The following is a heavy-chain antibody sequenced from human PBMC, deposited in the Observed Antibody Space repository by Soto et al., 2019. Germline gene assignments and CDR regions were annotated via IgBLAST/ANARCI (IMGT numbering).Heavy chain of an antibody. D-gene: IGHD1-7*01. CDR3: ARGGWNYGPGPFDL. CDR2: ISAYNGKT. J-gene: IGHJ3*01. V-gene: IGHV1-18*04. Sequence: QVQFVQSGTEVKTPGASVKISCLASGYTFTNYGINGARQPPGQGLDWMAWISAYNGKTHHSPFVQDRVTMTTDTSTRTAYMELTSLRSDDTAVYYCARGGWNYGPGPFDLWGQGTMVTVSS. CDR1: GYTFTNYG.